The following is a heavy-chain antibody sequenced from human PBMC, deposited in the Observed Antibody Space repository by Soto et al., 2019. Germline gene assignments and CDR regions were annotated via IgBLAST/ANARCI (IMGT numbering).Heavy chain of an antibody. CDR2: VYYTGST. CDR1: GNSISGTSSF. J-gene: IGHJ4*02. CDR3: TIMVRYTGILDY. V-gene: IGHV4-39*01. D-gene: IGHD2-2*02. Sequence: QLQLRESGPGLVKPSETLSLTCTVSGNSISGTSSFWAWIRQPPGKNLEWIGSVYYTGSTYYNSSLKCRVPITIDTSKNQFSLSLNSVTAADTAVYYCTIMVRYTGILDYWGQGALVTVSS.